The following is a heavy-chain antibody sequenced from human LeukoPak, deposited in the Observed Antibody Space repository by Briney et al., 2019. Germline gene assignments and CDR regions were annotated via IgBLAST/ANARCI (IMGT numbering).Heavy chain of an antibody. Sequence: GGSLRLSCATSGFISSSFTMTWVRQAPGKGLEWVSTISDGSRDTHYAGSVKGRFTISRDDSQNIVYLQMDSLRAEDTALYYCTGRLRNHFDYWGEGTQVTVSS. CDR1: GFISSSFT. J-gene: IGHJ4*02. CDR2: ISDGSRDT. V-gene: IGHV3-23*01. CDR3: TGRLRNHFDY. D-gene: IGHD5-12*01.